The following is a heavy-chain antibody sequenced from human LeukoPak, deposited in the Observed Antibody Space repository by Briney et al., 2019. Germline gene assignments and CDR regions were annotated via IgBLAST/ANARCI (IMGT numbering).Heavy chain of an antibody. CDR3: ARRFSYDPTYYFDY. D-gene: IGHD5-18*01. V-gene: IGHV1-18*01. J-gene: IGHJ4*02. CDR1: GGTFSSYA. CDR2: ISAYNGNT. Sequence: GASVKVSCKASGGTFSSYAISWVRQAPGQGLEWMGWISAYNGNTNYAQKLQGRVTMTTDTSTSTAYMELRSLRSDDTAVYYCARRFSYDPTYYFDYWGQGTLVTVSS.